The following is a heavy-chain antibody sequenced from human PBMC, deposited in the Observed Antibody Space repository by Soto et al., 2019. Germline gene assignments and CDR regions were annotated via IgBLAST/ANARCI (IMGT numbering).Heavy chain of an antibody. Sequence: QVQLQESGPGLVKPSETLSLNCTVTGGTISGYYWTWIRPSAGGVLEWIGRIYSSGSTNYNPSLKSRVTISLDTSLKHFSLRLSSVTAAATAVSYCASREVDTPMVNYYWGQGTLVTVSS. V-gene: IGHV4-4*07. J-gene: IGHJ4*02. CDR2: IYSSGST. D-gene: IGHD5-18*01. CDR3: ASREVDTPMVNYY. CDR1: GGTISGYY.